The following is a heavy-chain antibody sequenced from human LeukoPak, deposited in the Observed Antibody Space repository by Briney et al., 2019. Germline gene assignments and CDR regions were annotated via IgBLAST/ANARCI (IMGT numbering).Heavy chain of an antibody. CDR1: GFTFDDYA. CDR2: ISGDGGST. D-gene: IGHD2-15*01. CDR3: AKDMRTDCSGGSCYLTYYYYYYYGMDV. J-gene: IGHJ6*02. V-gene: IGHV3-43*02. Sequence: GGSPRLSCAASGFTFDDYAMHWVRQAPGKGLEWVSLISGDGGSTYYADSVKGRFTISRDNSKNSLYLQMNSLRTEDTALYYCAKDMRTDCSGGSCYLTYYYYYYYGMDVWGQGTTVTVSS.